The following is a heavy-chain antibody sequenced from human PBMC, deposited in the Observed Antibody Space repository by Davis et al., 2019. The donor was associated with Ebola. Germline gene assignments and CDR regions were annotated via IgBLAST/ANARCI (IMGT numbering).Heavy chain of an antibody. CDR2: INHSGGT. D-gene: IGHD6-19*01. V-gene: IGHV4-34*01. CDR1: GGSFSGYY. J-gene: IGHJ5*02. CDR3: ARLVVAVAKAGFDP. Sequence: SETLSLTCAVYGGSFSGYYWSWIRQPPGKGLEWIGEINHSGGTNYNPSLKSRVTISVDTSKNQFSLKLSSVTAADTAVYYCARLVVAVAKAGFDPWGQGTLVTVSS.